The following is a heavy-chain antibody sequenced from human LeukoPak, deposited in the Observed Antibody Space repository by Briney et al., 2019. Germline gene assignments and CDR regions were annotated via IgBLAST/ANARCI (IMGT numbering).Heavy chain of an antibody. CDR3: ARDHSITMDPGCHYYAVDV. D-gene: IGHD3-10*01. CDR1: AFTFSSYG. CDR2: IWYDGNNK. V-gene: IGHV3-33*01. Sequence: GGSLRLSCAASAFTFSSYGMHWVRQAPGKGLEWVAVIWYDGNNKYYADSVKGRFTISRDNSKNTLFLQMNSLRAEDTAVYYCARDHSITMDPGCHYYAVDVWGQGTTVTVSS. J-gene: IGHJ6*02.